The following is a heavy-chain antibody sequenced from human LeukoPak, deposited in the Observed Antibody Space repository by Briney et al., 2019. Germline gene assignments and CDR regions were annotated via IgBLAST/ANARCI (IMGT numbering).Heavy chain of an antibody. CDR3: AREDYYGSGSYYGYYYGMDV. CDR1: GGTFSSYA. D-gene: IGHD3-10*01. CDR2: IIPIFGTA. Sequence: SVKVSCKASGGTFSSYAISWVRQAPAQGFEWMGGIIPIFGTANYAQKFQGRVTITADKSTSTAYMGLSSLRSEDTAVYYCAREDYYGSGSYYGYYYGMDVWGKGTTVTVSS. J-gene: IGHJ6*04. V-gene: IGHV1-69*06.